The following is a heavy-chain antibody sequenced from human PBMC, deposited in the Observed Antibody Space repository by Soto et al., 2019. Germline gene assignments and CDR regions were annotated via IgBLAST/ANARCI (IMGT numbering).Heavy chain of an antibody. CDR1: GFTFGNYW. CDR3: ARDVNYGDGTAYYDVFDI. CDR2: IRGDGSRE. D-gene: IGHD4-17*01. J-gene: IGHJ3*02. V-gene: IGHV3-7*05. Sequence: DVQLVESGGDLVQPGGSLRLSCAASGFTFGNYWMAWVRQAPGKGLEWVANIRGDGSREYYLDSVRGRFGVSRDNAQESLCLQMTGLRVEDTAVYYCARDVNYGDGTAYYDVFDIWGQGTVVTVSS.